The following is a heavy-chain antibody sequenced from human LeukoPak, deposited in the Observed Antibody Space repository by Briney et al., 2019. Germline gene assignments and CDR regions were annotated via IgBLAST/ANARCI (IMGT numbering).Heavy chain of an antibody. CDR3: ARGRARRMVRGVIIYYFDY. Sequence: ASVKVSCKASGYTFTSYDINWVRQATGQGLEWMGWMNPNSGNTGYAQKLQGRVTMTRNTSISTAYMELSSLRSEDTAVYYCARGRARRMVRGVIIYYFDYWGQGTLVTVSS. CDR1: GYTFTSYD. CDR2: MNPNSGNT. V-gene: IGHV1-8*02. J-gene: IGHJ4*02. D-gene: IGHD3-10*01.